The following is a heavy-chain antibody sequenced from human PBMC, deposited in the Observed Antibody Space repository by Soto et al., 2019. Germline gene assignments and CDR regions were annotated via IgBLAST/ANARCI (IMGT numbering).Heavy chain of an antibody. CDR3: TRRLFDYGNYYSGMDV. D-gene: IGHD4-17*01. V-gene: IGHV3-49*04. CDR2: IRMKAYGGTT. J-gene: IGHJ6*02. Sequence: ESGGGLVQPGRSLRLSCTASGFTFGDYAMSWVRQAPGKGLEWVGFIRMKAYGGTTDYAASVKGRFTISRDDSKSIAYLQMNSLKTGDTAVYYCTRRLFDYGNYYSGMDVWGQGTTVTVSS. CDR1: GFTFGDYA.